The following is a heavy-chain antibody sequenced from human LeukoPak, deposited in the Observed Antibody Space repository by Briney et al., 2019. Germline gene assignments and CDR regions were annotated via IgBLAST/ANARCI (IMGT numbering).Heavy chain of an antibody. J-gene: IGHJ6*03. Sequence: PGGSLRLSCAASGFTFSSYWMHWVRQAPGRGLVWVSRINSDGSSTSYADSVKGRFTISRDNAKNTLYLQMNSLRAEDTAVYYCARPQGGYYYYYMDVWGKGTTVTISS. CDR1: GFTFSSYW. CDR3: ARPQGGYYYYYMDV. D-gene: IGHD3-16*01. V-gene: IGHV3-74*01. CDR2: INSDGSST.